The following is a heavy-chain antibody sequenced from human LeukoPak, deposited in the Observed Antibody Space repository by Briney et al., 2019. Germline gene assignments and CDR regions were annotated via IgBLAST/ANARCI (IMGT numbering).Heavy chain of an antibody. D-gene: IGHD3-22*01. CDR1: GFTFSSYA. CDR3: AREYYYDSSGEVGY. J-gene: IGHJ4*02. V-gene: IGHV3-30-3*01. Sequence: PGGSLRLSCAASGFTFSSYAMHWVRQAPGKGLEWVAVISFDGSNKYYADSVKGRFTISRDNSKNTLYLQMNSLRAEDTAVYYCAREYYYDSSGEVGYWGQGTLVTVSS. CDR2: ISFDGSNK.